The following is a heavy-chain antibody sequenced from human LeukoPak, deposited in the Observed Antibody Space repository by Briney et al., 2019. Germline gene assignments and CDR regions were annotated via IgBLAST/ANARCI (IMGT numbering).Heavy chain of an antibody. J-gene: IGHJ4*02. D-gene: IGHD1-26*01. CDR1: GGSIISYY. V-gene: IGHV4-4*07. CDR3: AREYSGDYRFDY. Sequence: SETLSHTCTVSGGSIISYYWSWIRQPAGRGLEWIGRIYTSGSTDYNPSLKSRVTMSVDTSKNHFSLRLSSLTAADTAMYYCAREYSGDYRFDYWGQGTLVPVSS. CDR2: IYTSGST.